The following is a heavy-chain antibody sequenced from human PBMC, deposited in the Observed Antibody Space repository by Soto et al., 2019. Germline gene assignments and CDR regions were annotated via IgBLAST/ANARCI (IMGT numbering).Heavy chain of an antibody. CDR2: IYHSGST. D-gene: IGHD3-22*01. J-gene: IGHJ4*02. Sequence: QLQLQESGSGLVKPSQTLSLTCAVSGGSISSGGYSWSWIRQPPGKGLEWIGYIYHSGSTYYNPSLKSRVTISVDRSKNQFSLKLSSVTAADTAVYYCARAPGYYDSSGYSADFFFDYWGQGTLVTVSS. CDR1: GGSISSGGYS. V-gene: IGHV4-30-2*01. CDR3: ARAPGYYDSSGYSADFFFDY.